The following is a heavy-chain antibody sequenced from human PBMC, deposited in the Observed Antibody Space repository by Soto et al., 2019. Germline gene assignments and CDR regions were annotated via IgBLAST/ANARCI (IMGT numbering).Heavy chain of an antibody. D-gene: IGHD5-18*01. Sequence: HVQLQESGPGLVKPSEPLSLTCGVSAGSISRYYWGWVRQSPGEGLEWVGHISYTVDASYNPSLKSRVTISLDTSKTQIALSLMSVTAADTAVYYCVGSLMARAMESFDYWGQGTLVTVTS. CDR2: ISYTVDA. CDR3: VGSLMARAMESFDY. J-gene: IGHJ4*02. V-gene: IGHV4-59*01. CDR1: AGSISRYY.